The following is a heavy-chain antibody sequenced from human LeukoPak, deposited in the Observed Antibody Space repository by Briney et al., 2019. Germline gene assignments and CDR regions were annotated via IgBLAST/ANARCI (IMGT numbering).Heavy chain of an antibody. Sequence: SETLSLTCTVSGGSISSSSYYWGWIRQPPGKGLEWIGSIYYSGSTYYNPSLKSRVTISVDTSKNQFSLKLSSVTAADTAVYYCARTPQLWRLPSSTGMDVWGQGTTVTVSS. J-gene: IGHJ6*02. CDR1: GGSISSSSYY. CDR3: ARTPQLWRLPSSTGMDV. D-gene: IGHD5-18*01. V-gene: IGHV4-39*01. CDR2: IYYSGST.